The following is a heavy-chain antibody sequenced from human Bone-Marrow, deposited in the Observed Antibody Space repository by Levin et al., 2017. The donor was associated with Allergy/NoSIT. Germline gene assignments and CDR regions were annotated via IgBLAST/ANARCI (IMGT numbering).Heavy chain of an antibody. CDR2: ISGSGGNT. D-gene: IGHD6-19*01. CDR1: GFTFSNYG. CDR3: AKDRLRARIAVAAFDY. J-gene: IGHJ4*02. V-gene: IGHV3-23*01. Sequence: GGSLRLSCAASGFTFSNYGMSWVRQAPGKGLEWVSVISGSGGNTYYADSVKGRFTISRDNSKNTLYLQMNSLRAADMAIYYCAKDRLRARIAVAAFDYWGQGTLVTVSS.